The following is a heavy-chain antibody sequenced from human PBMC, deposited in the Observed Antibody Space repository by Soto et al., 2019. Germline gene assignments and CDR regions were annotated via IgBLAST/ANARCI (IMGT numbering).Heavy chain of an antibody. CDR1: GFTFSSYA. CDR2: ISYDGSNK. J-gene: IGHJ4*02. CDR3: ARARPTVTYTPIAGN. V-gene: IGHV3-30-3*01. Sequence: QVPLVESGGGVVQPGRSLRLSCAASGFTFSSYAMHWVRQAPGKGLEWVAVISYDGSNKYYADSVKGRFTISRDNSKNTLYRQMNSLRAEDTAVYYCARARPTVTYTPIAGNWGQGTLVTVSS. D-gene: IGHD4-17*01.